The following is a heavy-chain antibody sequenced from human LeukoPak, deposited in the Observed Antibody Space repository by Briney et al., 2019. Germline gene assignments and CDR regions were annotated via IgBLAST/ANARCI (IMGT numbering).Heavy chain of an antibody. J-gene: IGHJ4*02. D-gene: IGHD2-2*01. CDR1: GGSISSSSYY. CDR3: ARDRRPGGPSDY. V-gene: IGHV4-39*07. Sequence: SETLSLTCTVSGGSISSSSYYWGWIRQPPGKGLEWIGSIYYSGSTYYNPSLKSRVTISVDTSKNQFSLKLSSVTAADTAVYYCARDRRPGGPSDYWGQGTLVTVSS. CDR2: IYYSGST.